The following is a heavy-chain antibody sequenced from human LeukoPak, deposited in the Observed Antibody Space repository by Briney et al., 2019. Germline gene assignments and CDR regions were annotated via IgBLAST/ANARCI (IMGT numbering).Heavy chain of an antibody. V-gene: IGHV1-8*03. J-gene: IGHJ4*02. CDR1: GYTFPNFD. Sequence: ASVQVSCKASGYTFPNFDTNWVRQATGQGLEWLGWMNPNSDNTGSAQRFQGRVTFTSNTSIGTAYMELNSLTSDDTAVYYCATSIYSNYGNFDYWGQGTLVTVSS. CDR2: MNPNSDNT. D-gene: IGHD4-11*01. CDR3: ATSIYSNYGNFDY.